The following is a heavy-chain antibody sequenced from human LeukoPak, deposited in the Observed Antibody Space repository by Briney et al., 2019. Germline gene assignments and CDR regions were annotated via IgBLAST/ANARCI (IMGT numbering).Heavy chain of an antibody. V-gene: IGHV3-23*01. CDR3: ASHYGSGSNNWLAP. CDR1: GFTFSNYG. Sequence: QPGGSLRPSCGASGFTFSNYGMSWVRHTPGKGLEWVSAISGSGDATFYADSVQGRFTISRDNSNNTLYLQMDSLRAEDTAVYYCASHYGSGSNNWLAPWGQGTLVTVSS. J-gene: IGHJ5*02. CDR2: ISGSGDAT. D-gene: IGHD3-10*01.